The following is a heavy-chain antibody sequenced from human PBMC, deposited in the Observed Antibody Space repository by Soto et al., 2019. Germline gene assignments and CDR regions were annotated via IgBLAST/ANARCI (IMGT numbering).Heavy chain of an antibody. CDR1: GFTFTNAW. Sequence: GSLRLSCAASGFTFTNAWMTWVRQAPGKGLEWVGRIKSKTDGGTTDYAAPVKGRFTVSRDDSKNTLYLQMNSLKTEDTAVYYCATDLSVQIGDFDIWGQGTMVTVSS. CDR3: ATDLSVQIGDFDI. V-gene: IGHV3-15*01. CDR2: IKSKTDGGTT. D-gene: IGHD4-17*01. J-gene: IGHJ3*02.